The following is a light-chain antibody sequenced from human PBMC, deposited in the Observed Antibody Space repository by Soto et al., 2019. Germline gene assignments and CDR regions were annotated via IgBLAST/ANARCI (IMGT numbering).Light chain of an antibody. V-gene: IGKV1-39*01. CDR1: QSISSY. CDR3: QQSYSTLMYT. Sequence: DIQMTRSPSSLSASVGDRVTITCRASQSISSYLNWYQQKPGKAPKLLIYAESSLQSGVPSRFSGSGSGTDFTLTISSLQPEDFATYYCQQSYSTLMYTFGQGTKLEIK. CDR2: AES. J-gene: IGKJ2*01.